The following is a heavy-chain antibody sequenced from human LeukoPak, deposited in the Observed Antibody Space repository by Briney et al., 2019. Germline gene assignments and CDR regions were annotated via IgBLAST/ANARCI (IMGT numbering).Heavy chain of an antibody. V-gene: IGHV4-59*08. D-gene: IGHD3-22*01. CDR3: ARRGLVVVTTGAFDI. J-gene: IGHJ3*02. Sequence: YIYYSGSTNYNPSLKSRVTISVDTSKNQFSLKLSSVTAADTAVYYCARRGLVVVTTGAFDIWGQGTMVTVSS. CDR2: IYYSGST.